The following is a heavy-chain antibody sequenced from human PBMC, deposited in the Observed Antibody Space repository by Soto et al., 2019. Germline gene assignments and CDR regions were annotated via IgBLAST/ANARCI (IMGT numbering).Heavy chain of an antibody. V-gene: IGHV4-31*03. CDR3: ARALTTVTLFDP. Sequence: QVQLQESGPGLVKPSQTLSLTCTVSGGSISSGGYYWSWIRQHPGKGLEWIGYIYYSGSTHYNPSLKSRVTISVATSKNQFSLKLSSVTTADPAVYYCARALTTVTLFDPWGQGTLVTVSS. J-gene: IGHJ5*02. CDR1: GGSISSGGYY. D-gene: IGHD4-17*01. CDR2: IYYSGST.